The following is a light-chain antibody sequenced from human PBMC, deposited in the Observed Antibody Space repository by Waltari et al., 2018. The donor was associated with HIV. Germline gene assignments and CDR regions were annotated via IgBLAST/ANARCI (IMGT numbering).Light chain of an antibody. CDR3: FSYAGNNFLL. J-gene: IGLJ2*01. CDR1: SSDIGLYNF. CDR2: DVS. Sequence: QSALTQPPSASVSPGQSVTISCAGTSSDIGLYNFVSWYQHHPGKAPKLMISDVSRRPSGVPDRFSGSKSGNTASLTVSGLQADDEATYYCFSYAGNNFLLFGGGTKLTVL. V-gene: IGLV2-8*01.